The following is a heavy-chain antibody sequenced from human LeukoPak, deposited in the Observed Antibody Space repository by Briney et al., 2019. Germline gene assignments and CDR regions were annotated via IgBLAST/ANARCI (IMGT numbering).Heavy chain of an antibody. Sequence: GGSLRLSCAASGFSFSSQWMSWVRQAPGKGLEWVAIINQAGTGKYYVDSVEGRFTISRDNARNTLYLQMNSLRAEDTAIYYCARNNWGIDYWGLGTLVTVSS. J-gene: IGHJ4*01. V-gene: IGHV3-7*01. CDR2: INQAGTGK. CDR3: ARNNWGIDY. D-gene: IGHD1/OR15-1a*01. CDR1: GFSFSSQW.